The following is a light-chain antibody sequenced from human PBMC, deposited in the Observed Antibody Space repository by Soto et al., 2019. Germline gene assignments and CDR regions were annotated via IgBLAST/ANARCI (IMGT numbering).Light chain of an antibody. Sequence: DIPMTQSPSTLSASVGDRVTITCRASQSISSWLAWYQQKPGKAPKLLIYDASSLESGVPSRFSGSGSGTEFTLTISSLQPDDFATYYCQQYNSYSGTFGRGTKVEIK. J-gene: IGKJ4*01. CDR1: QSISSW. CDR3: QQYNSYSGT. CDR2: DAS. V-gene: IGKV1-5*01.